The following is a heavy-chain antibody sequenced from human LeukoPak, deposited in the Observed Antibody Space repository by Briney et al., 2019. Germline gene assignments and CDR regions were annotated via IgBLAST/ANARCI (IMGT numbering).Heavy chain of an antibody. CDR3: AASIAADYAFDI. CDR1: GFTFTSSA. D-gene: IGHD6-6*01. Sequence: ASVKVSCKASGFTFTSSAMQWVRQARGQRLEWIGWIVVGSGNTNYAQKFQERVTITRDMSTSTAYMELSSLRSEDTAVYYCAASIAADYAFDIWGQGTMVTVSS. CDR2: IVVGSGNT. V-gene: IGHV1-58*02. J-gene: IGHJ3*02.